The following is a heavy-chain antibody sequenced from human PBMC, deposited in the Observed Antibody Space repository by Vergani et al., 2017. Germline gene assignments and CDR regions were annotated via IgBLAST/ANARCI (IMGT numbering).Heavy chain of an antibody. CDR3: ARVDRNMVRGAQGWFDH. D-gene: IGHD3-10*01. CDR2: INPNSGGT. V-gene: IGHV1-2*02. Sequence: QVQLVQSGAEVKKPGASVKVSCKASGYTFTGYYMHWVRQAPGQGLEWMGWINPNSGGTNYAQKLQGRVTMTRDTSISTAYMELSRLRSGDTAEYYWARVDRNMVRGAQGWFDHWGQGTLVTVSS. J-gene: IGHJ5*02. CDR1: GYTFTGYY.